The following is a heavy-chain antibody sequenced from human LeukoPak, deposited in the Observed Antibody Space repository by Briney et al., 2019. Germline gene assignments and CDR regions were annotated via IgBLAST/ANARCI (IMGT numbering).Heavy chain of an antibody. Sequence: ASVKVSCKASGYTFTSYGISWVRQAPGQGLEWMGWISAYNGNTNYAQKLQSGVTMTTDTSTSTAYMELRSLRSDDTAVYYCARDGGGYSKLNYRFDYWGQGTLVTVSS. D-gene: IGHD2-21*01. J-gene: IGHJ4*02. CDR1: GYTFTSYG. CDR2: ISAYNGNT. V-gene: IGHV1-18*01. CDR3: ARDGGGYSKLNYRFDY.